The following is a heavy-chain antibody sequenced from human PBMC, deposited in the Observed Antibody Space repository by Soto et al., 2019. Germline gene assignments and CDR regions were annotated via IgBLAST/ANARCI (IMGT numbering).Heavy chain of an antibody. V-gene: IGHV4-59*01. CDR1: GGSISSYY. CDR3: ARILTGTFSFDYYYMDV. CDR2: IYYSGST. D-gene: IGHD1-20*01. Sequence: PSETLSLTCTVSGGSISSYYWSWIRQPPGKGLEWIGYIYYSGSTNYNPSLKSRVTISVDTSKNQFSLKLSSVTAADTAVYYYARILTGTFSFDYYYMDVWGKGTTVTVSS. J-gene: IGHJ6*03.